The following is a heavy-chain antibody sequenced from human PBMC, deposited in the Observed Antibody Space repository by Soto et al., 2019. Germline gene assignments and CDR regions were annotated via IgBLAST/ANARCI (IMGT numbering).Heavy chain of an antibody. Sequence: PGGFLRLSCAASGFTFSSYWMSWVRQAPGKGLEWVANIKQDGSEKYYVDSVKGRFTISRDNAKNSLYLQMNSLRAEDTAVYYCARLLGFWFRVGWFDPWGQGTLVTVS. J-gene: IGHJ5*02. CDR3: ARLLGFWFRVGWFDP. V-gene: IGHV3-7*03. D-gene: IGHD3-3*01. CDR2: IKQDGSEK. CDR1: GFTFSSYW.